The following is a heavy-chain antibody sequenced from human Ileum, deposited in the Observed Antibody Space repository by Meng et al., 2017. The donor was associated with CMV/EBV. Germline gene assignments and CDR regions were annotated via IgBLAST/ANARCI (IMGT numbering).Heavy chain of an antibody. J-gene: IGHJ4*02. CDR2: INAGGST. V-gene: IGHV4-4*07. D-gene: IGHD4-17*01. CDR1: GGSISTYY. CDR3: AREENTVNQFEY. Sequence: QVGLRASGPGLVKPAETLSLTCAVSGGSISTYYWTWVRQPAGKGLEWIGRINAGGSTNDNPSLKSRVTMSVDTSKNQFSLKVTSVTAADTAVYYCAREENTVNQFEYWGQGTLVTVSS.